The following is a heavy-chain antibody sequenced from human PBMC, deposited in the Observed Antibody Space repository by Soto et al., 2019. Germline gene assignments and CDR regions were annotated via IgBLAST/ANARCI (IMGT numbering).Heavy chain of an antibody. CDR3: ARAAGSASSSWYKGYFDY. Sequence: QVQLQESGPGLVKPSQTLSLTCTVSGGSISSGDYYWSWIRQPPGKGLEWIGYIYYSGSTYYNPSLKSRVTISVDTSKNQFSLKLSSVTAADTAVYYCARAAGSASSSWYKGYFDYWGQGTLVTVSS. J-gene: IGHJ4*02. V-gene: IGHV4-30-4*01. CDR1: GGSISSGDYY. D-gene: IGHD6-13*01. CDR2: IYYSGST.